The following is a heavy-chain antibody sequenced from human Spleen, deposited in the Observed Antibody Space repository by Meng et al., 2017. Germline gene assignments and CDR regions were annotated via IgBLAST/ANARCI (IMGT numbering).Heavy chain of an antibody. CDR3: VRSSAWVRTGFDP. D-gene: IGHD3-22*01. V-gene: IGHV4-39*01. CDR1: GGSISTSGYY. Sequence: QPQLQESGPGLVKPSEALSLTCSVSGGSISTSGYYWGWIRQPPGKGLEWIGSIGHSGFTYYTPFVKSRVTVSIDTSKSQFSLKLTSVTAADTAVYFCVRSSAWVRTGFDPWGQGTLVTVSS. J-gene: IGHJ5*02. CDR2: IGHSGFT.